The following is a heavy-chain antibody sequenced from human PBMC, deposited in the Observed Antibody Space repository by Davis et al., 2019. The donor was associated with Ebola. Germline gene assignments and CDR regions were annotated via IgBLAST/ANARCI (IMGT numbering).Heavy chain of an antibody. Sequence: GESLKISCAASGFTFSSEWMHWVRQAPGKGLEWVSSISSSSSYIYYADSVKGRFTISRDNAKNSLYLQMNSLRAEDTAVYYCARSLYGGYYMDVWGKGTTVTVSS. D-gene: IGHD4-23*01. V-gene: IGHV3-21*01. CDR3: ARSLYGGYYMDV. CDR2: ISSSSSYI. CDR1: GFTFSSEW. J-gene: IGHJ6*03.